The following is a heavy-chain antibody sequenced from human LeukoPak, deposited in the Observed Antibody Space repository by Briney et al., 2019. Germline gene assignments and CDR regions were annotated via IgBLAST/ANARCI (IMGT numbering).Heavy chain of an antibody. J-gene: IGHJ3*02. Sequence: PGGSLRLSCAASGFTFSSYGMHWVRQAPGKGLEWVAVISYDGSNKYYADSVKGRFTISRDNSKNTLYLQMNSLRAEDTAVYYCAKDGTIVVPAANDPDAFDIWGQGTMVTVSS. CDR3: AKDGTIVVPAANDPDAFDI. CDR2: ISYDGSNK. CDR1: GFTFSSYG. D-gene: IGHD2-2*01. V-gene: IGHV3-30*18.